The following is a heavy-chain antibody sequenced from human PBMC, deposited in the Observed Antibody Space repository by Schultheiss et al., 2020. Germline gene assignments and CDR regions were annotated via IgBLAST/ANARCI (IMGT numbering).Heavy chain of an antibody. CDR1: GASLSGHY. CDR3: ARVGGPYYYYYYGMDV. Sequence: SQTLSLTCSVYGASLSGHYWSWIRQSPGKGLEWIGEINHSGSTNSNPSLKSRVTISLDTSRNQFSLKLSSVTAADTAVYYCARVGGPYYYYYYGMDVWGQGTTVTVSS. CDR2: INHSGST. J-gene: IGHJ6*02. V-gene: IGHV4-34*01.